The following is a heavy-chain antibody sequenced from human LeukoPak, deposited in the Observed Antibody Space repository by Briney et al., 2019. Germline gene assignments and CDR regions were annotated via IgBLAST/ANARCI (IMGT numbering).Heavy chain of an antibody. D-gene: IGHD6-13*01. CDR2: IIAIFGIA. CDR1: GGTFSSYA. J-gene: IGHJ4*02. V-gene: IGHV1-69*10. Sequence: ASVKVSCKASGGTFSSYAISWVRQAPGQGLEWMGGIIAIFGIANYAQKFQGRVTITADKSTSTAYMELSSLRSEDTAVYYCADGAAAAHLDYWGQGTLVTVSS. CDR3: ADGAAAAHLDY.